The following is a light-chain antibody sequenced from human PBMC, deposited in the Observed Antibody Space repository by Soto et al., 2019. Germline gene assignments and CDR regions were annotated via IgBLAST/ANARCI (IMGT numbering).Light chain of an antibody. CDR2: AAS. CDR1: HYISTY. J-gene: IGKJ4*01. V-gene: IGKV1-39*01. Sequence: DIQMTQSPSSLSASVGGRGAISCRASHYISTYLNWYQQRPGKAPKLLIYAASSLQSGVPSRFSGSGSGTDFTLTISSLQPEDFATYYCQQTYSTPLTFGGGTKVDIK. CDR3: QQTYSTPLT.